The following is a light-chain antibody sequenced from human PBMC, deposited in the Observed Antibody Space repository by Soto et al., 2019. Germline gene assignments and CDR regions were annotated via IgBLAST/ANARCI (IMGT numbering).Light chain of an antibody. CDR3: QQSLSTLLT. V-gene: IGKV1-39*01. CDR2: GAS. CDR1: QSISGY. Sequence: DIQMTQSPSSLSASVGDRVTITCRASQSISGYVNWYQQKPGKAPKVLISGASTLHNGVPSRFSGRGSGTDFTLTISSLQPEDVATYYCQQSLSTLLTFGGGTKVEIK. J-gene: IGKJ4*01.